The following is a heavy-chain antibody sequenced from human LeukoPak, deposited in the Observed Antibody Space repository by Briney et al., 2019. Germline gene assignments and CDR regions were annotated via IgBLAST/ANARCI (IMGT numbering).Heavy chain of an antibody. CDR1: GFTFSSYG. CDR3: ARDRGGYCPNGVCYAADY. V-gene: IGHV3-33*01. D-gene: IGHD2-8*01. CDR2: LWNDGTNR. Sequence: GVTVRFSCAASGFTFSSYGMQWVRHAPGKGLQWVAVLWNDGTNRNYVESVKGRFTISSDDPKNTLYLQMNSLRAEDTAVYYCARDRGGYCPNGVCYAADYWGQGTLVTV. J-gene: IGHJ4*02.